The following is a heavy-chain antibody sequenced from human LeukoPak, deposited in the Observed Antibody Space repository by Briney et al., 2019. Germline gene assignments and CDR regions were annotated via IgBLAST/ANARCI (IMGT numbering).Heavy chain of an antibody. D-gene: IGHD6-19*01. CDR2: INHSGGT. Sequence: PSETLSLTCAVYGGSFSDYSWSWIRQPPGKGLEWIGEINHSGGTNHNPSLMSRVTISVDTSKNQFSLKLSSVTAADTAVYYCARVRSSGWYFDYWGQGTLVTVSS. CDR3: ARVRSSGWYFDY. CDR1: GGSFSDYS. V-gene: IGHV4-34*09. J-gene: IGHJ4*02.